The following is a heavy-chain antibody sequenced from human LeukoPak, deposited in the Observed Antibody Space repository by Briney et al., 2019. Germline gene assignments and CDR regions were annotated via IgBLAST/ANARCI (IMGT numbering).Heavy chain of an antibody. J-gene: IGHJ6*03. CDR1: GYTFTSYG. D-gene: IGHD2-15*01. Sequence: ASVKVSCKASGYTFTSYGISWVRQAPGQGLEWMGWISAYNGNTKHAQRLQGRVTMTTDTSTSTAYMELRSLRSDDTAVYYCARDVLGYCSGGSCSSDYYYYMDVWGKGTTVTVSS. V-gene: IGHV1-18*01. CDR2: ISAYNGNT. CDR3: ARDVLGYCSGGSCSSDYYYYMDV.